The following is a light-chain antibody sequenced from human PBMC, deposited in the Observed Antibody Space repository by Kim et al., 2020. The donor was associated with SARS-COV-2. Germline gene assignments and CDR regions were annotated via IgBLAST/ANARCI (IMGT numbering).Light chain of an antibody. V-gene: IGLV3-19*01. CDR1: SLRSYY. Sequence: SSELTQDPAVSVALGQTVRITCQGDSLRSYYATWFQQKPGQAPVLVIYDKNNRPSGIPDRFSGSSSGNTASLTITGAQAEDEADYYCNSRVTSDNHVVFG. CDR2: DKN. J-gene: IGLJ2*01. CDR3: NSRVTSDNHVV.